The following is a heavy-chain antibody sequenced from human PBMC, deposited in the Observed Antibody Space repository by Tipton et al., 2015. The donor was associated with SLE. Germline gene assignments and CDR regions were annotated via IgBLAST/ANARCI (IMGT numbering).Heavy chain of an antibody. CDR1: QLTVSNNY. Sequence: GSLRLSCAASQLTVSNNYMSWVRQAPGKGLERVSVVYDDGSTYYADSVKGRFAVSRDSSKNTLYPQMNSLRGEDTAVYYCARVGGPVSGYYAMDVWGQGTTVTVS. CDR2: VYDDGST. CDR3: ARVGGPVSGYYAMDV. J-gene: IGHJ6*02. V-gene: IGHV3-66*01. D-gene: IGHD3-10*01.